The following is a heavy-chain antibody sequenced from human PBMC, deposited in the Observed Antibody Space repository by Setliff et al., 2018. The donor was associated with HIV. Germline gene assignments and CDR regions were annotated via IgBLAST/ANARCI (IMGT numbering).Heavy chain of an antibody. D-gene: IGHD5-18*01. CDR2: IHYSGTT. CDR3: ARGAGYSYFDYSYYYMDV. Sequence: SETLSLTCTVSGASISSGGFYWNWIRQHPGKGLEWIGYIHYSGTTYYNPYLESRVIISADASKNQCSLKLSSVTAADTAVYYCARGAGYSYFDYSYYYMDVWGKGTTVTVSS. CDR1: GASISSGGFY. J-gene: IGHJ6*03. V-gene: IGHV4-31*03.